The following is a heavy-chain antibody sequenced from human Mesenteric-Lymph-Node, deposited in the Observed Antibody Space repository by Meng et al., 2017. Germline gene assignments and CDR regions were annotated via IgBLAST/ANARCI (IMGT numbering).Heavy chain of an antibody. CDR3: ARGYGSSWHSPFQH. Sequence: VQVVEFGGGGVQPGRSLRLSCAASGFTLSTYTMHWVRQAPGKGLEWVALISYDESNKYYADSVNGRFTTSRDNSKNTLYLQMNSLRAEDTAVYYCARGYGSSWHSPFQHWGQGTLVTVSS. CDR2: ISYDESNK. V-gene: IGHV3-30*01. D-gene: IGHD6-13*01. CDR1: GFTLSTYT. J-gene: IGHJ1*01.